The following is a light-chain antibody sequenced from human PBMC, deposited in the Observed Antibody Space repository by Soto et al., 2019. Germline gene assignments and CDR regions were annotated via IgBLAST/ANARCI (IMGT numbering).Light chain of an antibody. CDR2: YAS. J-gene: IGKJ4*01. CDR1: HSVGKN. V-gene: IGKV3-11*01. Sequence: EVVLTQSPATLSLSPGERATLSCRASHSVGKNLIWYQQRPGQAPRLLISYASTRAAGVPARFSGTRSGTDFTLTISSLEPEDFAVYFFQQRNYWLSFGGGTKLEIK. CDR3: QQRNYWLS.